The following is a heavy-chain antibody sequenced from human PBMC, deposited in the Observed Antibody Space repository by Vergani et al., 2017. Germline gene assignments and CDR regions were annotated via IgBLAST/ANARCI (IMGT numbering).Heavy chain of an antibody. J-gene: IGHJ5*02. Sequence: QVQLQESGPGLVKPSQTLSLTCTVSGGSISSGDYYWSWIRQPPGKGLEWIGYIYYSGSTYYNPSLKSRVTISVDTSKNQFSLKLSYVTAADTAVYYCAREEGYYYGSGSYFYNWFDPWGQGTLVTVSS. CDR2: IYYSGST. CDR3: AREEGYYYGSGSYFYNWFDP. CDR1: GGSISSGDYY. V-gene: IGHV4-30-4*08. D-gene: IGHD3-10*01.